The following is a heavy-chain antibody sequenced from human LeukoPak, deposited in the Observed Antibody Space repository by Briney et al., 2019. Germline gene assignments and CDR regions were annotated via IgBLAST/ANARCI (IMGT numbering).Heavy chain of an antibody. Sequence: PGGSLRLSCAASGFTFSSYAMSWVRQAPGKGLEWVSTVTGYGASTYYADSVKGRFTTSRDNSKNTLYLQMNSLRAEDTAVYYCANGYYDFWSGYSYFDYWGQGTLVTVSS. J-gene: IGHJ4*02. CDR1: GFTFSSYA. CDR3: ANGYYDFWSGYSYFDY. V-gene: IGHV3-23*01. D-gene: IGHD3-3*01. CDR2: VTGYGAST.